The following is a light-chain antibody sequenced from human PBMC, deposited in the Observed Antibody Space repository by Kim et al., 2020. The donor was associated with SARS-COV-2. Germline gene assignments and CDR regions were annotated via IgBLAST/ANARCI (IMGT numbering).Light chain of an antibody. CDR2: DIS. Sequence: PEGAVPLTCASSTGAVTSSHYPYWFQQKPGHAPRTLIYDISNKHSWTPARFSGSLLGDKAALTLSGAQPEDEAEYYCLLSSGGARVFGGGTQLTVL. CDR3: LLSSGGARV. V-gene: IGLV7-46*01. J-gene: IGLJ2*01. CDR1: TGAVTSSHY.